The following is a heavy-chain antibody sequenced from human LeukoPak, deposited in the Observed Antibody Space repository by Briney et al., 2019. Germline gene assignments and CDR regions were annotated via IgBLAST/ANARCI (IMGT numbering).Heavy chain of an antibody. CDR1: GYSFTSYW. CDR3: ATGTGPAGNGDYFDY. J-gene: IGHJ4*02. V-gene: IGHV5-51*01. Sequence: GESLKISCKGSGYSFTSYWIGWVRQMPGKGLEWMGIIYPGDSDTRYSPSFQGQVTISADKSISTAYLQWSSLKASDTAIYYCATGTGPAGNGDYFDYWGQGTLVTVSS. CDR2: IYPGDSDT. D-gene: IGHD2-2*01.